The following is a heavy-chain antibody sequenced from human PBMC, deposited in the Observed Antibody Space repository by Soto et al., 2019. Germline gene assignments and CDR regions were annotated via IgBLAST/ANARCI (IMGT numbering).Heavy chain of an antibody. D-gene: IGHD2-21*01. CDR1: GGCISTRRGY. CDR3: ARQPTTGDTDLWFDP. Sequence: PLVTLWEACSVCGGCISTRRGYRAWKRKPPGKGLEWLANIFYSGSTYYNPSLASRVTVSVDTSKNEFSLKLRSVTAADTAVYYCARQPTTGDTDLWFDPWGQGTLVTVSS. CDR2: IFYSGST. V-gene: IGHV4-39*01. J-gene: IGHJ5*02.